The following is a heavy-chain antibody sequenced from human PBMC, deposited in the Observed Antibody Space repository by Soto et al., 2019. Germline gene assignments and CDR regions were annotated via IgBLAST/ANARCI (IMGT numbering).Heavy chain of an antibody. J-gene: IGHJ6*03. D-gene: IGHD3-3*01. CDR2: IYYSGST. CDR3: ARHGYDFWSGYYPNPYYYYYYMDV. Sequence: PSETLSLTCSVSGGSISSSSYYWGWIRQPPGKGLEWIGSIYYSGSTYYNPSLKSRVTISVDTSKNQFSLKLSSVTAADTAVYYCARHGYDFWSGYYPNPYYYYYYMDVWGKGTTVT. V-gene: IGHV4-39*01. CDR1: GGSISSSSYY.